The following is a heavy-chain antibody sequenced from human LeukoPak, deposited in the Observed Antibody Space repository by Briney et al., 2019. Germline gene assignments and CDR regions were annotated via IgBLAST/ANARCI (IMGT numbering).Heavy chain of an antibody. D-gene: IGHD3-9*01. V-gene: IGHV3-30-3*01. CDR2: ISYDGSNK. Sequence: GGSLRLSCAGSGFTFSSYAMHWVRQAPGKGLEWVAVISYDGSNKYYADSVKGRFTISRDNSKNTLYLQMNSLRAEDTAVYYCARDHHDILTGYYKGLDYWGQGTLVTVSS. CDR1: GFTFSSYA. J-gene: IGHJ4*02. CDR3: ARDHHDILTGYYKGLDY.